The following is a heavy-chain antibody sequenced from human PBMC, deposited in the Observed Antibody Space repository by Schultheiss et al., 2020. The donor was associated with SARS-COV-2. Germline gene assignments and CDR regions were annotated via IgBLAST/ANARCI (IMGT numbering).Heavy chain of an antibody. CDR3: ARDSSVRFDP. Sequence: SETLSLTCTVSGGSISSGGYYWSWIRQPPGKGLEWIGEINHSGSTYYNPSLKSRVTISVDTSKNQFSLKLSSVTAADTAVYYCARDSSVRFDPWGQGTLVTVSS. CDR1: GGSISSGGYY. CDR2: INHSGST. J-gene: IGHJ5*02. V-gene: IGHV4-31*03. D-gene: IGHD3-22*01.